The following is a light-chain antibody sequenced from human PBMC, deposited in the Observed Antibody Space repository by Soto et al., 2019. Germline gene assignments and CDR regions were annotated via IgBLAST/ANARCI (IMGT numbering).Light chain of an antibody. CDR2: LGS. V-gene: IGKV2-28*01. CDR1: QSLLHSNGYNY. Sequence: DIVITQSPLSLPVTPGEPASISCSSSQSLLHSNGYNYLDWYLQKPGQSPQLLIYLGSNRSSGVPDRFSGSGSGTDLTLKISRVEAEDVGVYYCMQALQSPRTFGQGTKV. CDR3: MQALQSPRT. J-gene: IGKJ1*01.